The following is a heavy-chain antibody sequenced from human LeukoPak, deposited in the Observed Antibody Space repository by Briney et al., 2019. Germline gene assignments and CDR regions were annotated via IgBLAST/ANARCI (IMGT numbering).Heavy chain of an antibody. Sequence: QAGGSLRLSCAASGFTFSDYALGWVRQAPGRGLEWVATLSGSGAGTYYSDSVQGRFTISRDNSKRTLFLQMNSLRAEDTAFYYCAKAELGVDTFFDYWGQGTQVTVSS. CDR1: GFTFSDYA. CDR3: AKAELGVDTFFDY. D-gene: IGHD3-3*01. J-gene: IGHJ4*02. CDR2: LSGSGAGT. V-gene: IGHV3-23*01.